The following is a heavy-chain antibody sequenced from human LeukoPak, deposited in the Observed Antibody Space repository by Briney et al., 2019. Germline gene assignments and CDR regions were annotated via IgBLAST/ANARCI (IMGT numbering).Heavy chain of an antibody. Sequence: SGRSLKLSCEASGLAFTSHGMHWVRQAPGKGLEWVAAIWYDGYSKYYAESVKGRLTISRDNSKNTLYLQMNSLRAEDTAVYYCARTYYYSSSGYNDAFDIWGQGTMVTVSS. J-gene: IGHJ3*02. CDR3: ARTYYYSSSGYNDAFDI. D-gene: IGHD3-22*01. V-gene: IGHV3-33*01. CDR1: GLAFTSHG. CDR2: IWYDGYSK.